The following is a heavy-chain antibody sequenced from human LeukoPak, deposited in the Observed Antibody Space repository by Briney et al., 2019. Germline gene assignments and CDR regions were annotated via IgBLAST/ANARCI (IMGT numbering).Heavy chain of an antibody. Sequence: GGSLRLSCAASGFTFSSYSMNWVRQAPGKGLEWVSSISSSSSYIYYADSVKGRFTISRDNAKNSLYLQMNSLRAEDTAVYYCARPYYSSIVGATAHDAFDIWGQGTMVTVSS. CDR3: ARPYYSSIVGATAHDAFDI. CDR1: GFTFSSYS. V-gene: IGHV3-21*01. D-gene: IGHD1-26*01. J-gene: IGHJ3*02. CDR2: ISSSSSYI.